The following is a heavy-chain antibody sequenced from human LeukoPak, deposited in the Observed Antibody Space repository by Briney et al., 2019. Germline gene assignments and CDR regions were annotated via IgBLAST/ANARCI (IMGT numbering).Heavy chain of an antibody. CDR2: IYYSGYT. CDR1: GVSISSGDYY. Sequence: SQTLSLTCTVSGVSISSGDYYWSWIRQPPGKGLEWIGYIYYSGYTYYNPSLKSRITISVDTSKNQFSLKLSSVTAADTAVYYCARSCLPDGSCYSFNDAFDIWGQGTMVTVSS. J-gene: IGHJ3*02. V-gene: IGHV4-30-4*01. CDR3: ARSCLPDGSCYSFNDAFDI. D-gene: IGHD2-15*01.